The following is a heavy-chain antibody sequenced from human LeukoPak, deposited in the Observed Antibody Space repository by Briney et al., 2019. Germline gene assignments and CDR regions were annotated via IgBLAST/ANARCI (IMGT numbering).Heavy chain of an antibody. CDR1: GFTFSSYS. CDR3: AREEDIVVVVAANYYGMDV. CDR2: IGSSSSYI. Sequence: GGSLRLSCAASGFTFSSYSMNWVRQAPGKGLEWVSSIGSSSSYIYYADSVKGRFTISRDNAKNSLYLQMNSLRAEDTAVYYCAREEDIVVVVAANYYGMDVWGQGTTVTVSS. V-gene: IGHV3-21*01. D-gene: IGHD2-15*01. J-gene: IGHJ6*02.